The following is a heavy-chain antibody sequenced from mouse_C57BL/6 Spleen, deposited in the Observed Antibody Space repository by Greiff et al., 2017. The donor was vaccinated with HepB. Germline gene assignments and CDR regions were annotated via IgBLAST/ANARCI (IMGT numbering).Heavy chain of an antibody. Sequence: QVQLQQPGAELVKPGASVKLSCKASGYTFTSYWMHWVKQRPGRGLEWIGRIDPKSGGTKYNEKFKSKATLTVDKPSSTAYMQLSSLTSEDSAVYYCARYQYYYGSYAMDYWGQGTSVTVSS. CDR2: IDPKSGGT. V-gene: IGHV1-72*01. D-gene: IGHD1-1*01. CDR3: ARYQYYYGSYAMDY. J-gene: IGHJ4*01. CDR1: GYTFTSYW.